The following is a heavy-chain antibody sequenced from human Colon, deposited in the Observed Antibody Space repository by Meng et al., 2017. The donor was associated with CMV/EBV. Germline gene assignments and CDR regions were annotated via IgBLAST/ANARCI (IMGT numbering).Heavy chain of an antibody. J-gene: IGHJ4*02. Sequence: GGSLRLSCAASGFTFSSYEMSWIRQAPGEGLEWIIYVTRDTMIYSADSVRGRFTISRDNAKNSMYLQLNSLRAEDTAVYYCVSGITGRPESEYWGQGTLVTVSS. CDR3: VSGITGRPESEY. CDR2: VTRDTMI. V-gene: IGHV3-48*03. CDR1: GFTFSSYE. D-gene: IGHD1-14*01.